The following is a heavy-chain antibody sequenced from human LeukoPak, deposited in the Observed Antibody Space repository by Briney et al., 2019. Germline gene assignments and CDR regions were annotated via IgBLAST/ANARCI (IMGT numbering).Heavy chain of an antibody. V-gene: IGHV4-59*08. CDR1: GGSIRSYY. CDR3: ARLNYYYYYGMDV. CDR2: IYYSGST. J-gene: IGHJ6*02. Sequence: SETLSLTCTVSGGSIRSYYWSWIRQPPGKGLEWIGYIYYSGSTTYNPSLKSRVTMSVDTSKNQFSLKLSSVTAADTAVYYCARLNYYYYYGMDVWGQGTTVTVSS.